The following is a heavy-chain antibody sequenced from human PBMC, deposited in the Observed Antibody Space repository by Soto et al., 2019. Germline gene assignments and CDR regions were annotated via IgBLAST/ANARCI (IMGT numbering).Heavy chain of an antibody. V-gene: IGHV3-30*18. Sequence: PGGSLRLSCAASGFTFSSYGMHWVRQAPGKGLEWVAVISYDGSNKYYADSVKGRFTISRDNSKNTLYLQMNSLRAEDTAVYYCAKHASYYDFWSGSLPAGMDVWGKGTTVTVSS. D-gene: IGHD3-3*01. J-gene: IGHJ6*04. CDR1: GFTFSSYG. CDR2: ISYDGSNK. CDR3: AKHASYYDFWSGSLPAGMDV.